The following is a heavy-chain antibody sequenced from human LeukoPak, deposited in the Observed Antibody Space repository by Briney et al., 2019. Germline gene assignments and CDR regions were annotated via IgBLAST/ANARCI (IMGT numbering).Heavy chain of an antibody. CDR2: VYYSGST. J-gene: IGHJ2*01. V-gene: IGHV4-59*02. Sequence: SETLSLTCTVSGGSVSSYYWSWMRQSPGKGLEWIGYVYYSGSTNYHPALKSRVTISLDASENQFSLNLSSVTAADTAVYYCAREANSPTARYWYFDLWGRGTQVTVSS. CDR1: GGSVSSYY. D-gene: IGHD2-21*01. CDR3: AREANSPTARYWYFDL.